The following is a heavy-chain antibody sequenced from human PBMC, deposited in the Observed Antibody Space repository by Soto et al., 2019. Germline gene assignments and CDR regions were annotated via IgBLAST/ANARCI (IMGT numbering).Heavy chain of an antibody. CDR2: IYSGGST. J-gene: IGHJ6*02. CDR1: GFTVRSNY. Sequence: GGSLGLSCAASGFTVRSNYMSWVRQAPGKGLEWVSVIYSGGSTYYADSVKGRFTISRDNSKDTLYLQMNSLRAEDTAVYYCARGLATPARLDYYYYGMDVWGQGTTVTVSS. V-gene: IGHV3-53*01. CDR3: ARGLATPARLDYYYYGMDV. D-gene: IGHD6-19*01.